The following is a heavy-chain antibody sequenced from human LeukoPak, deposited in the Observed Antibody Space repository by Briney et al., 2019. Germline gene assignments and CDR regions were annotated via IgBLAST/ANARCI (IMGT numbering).Heavy chain of an antibody. V-gene: IGHV4-34*01. Sequence: SETLSLTCAVYGGSFSGYYWSWIRQPPGEGLEWIGEINHSGSTNYNPSLKGRVTISVDTSKNQFSLKLSSVTAADSAVYCCGRGGSFQLLVLDYWGQGTLVTVSS. J-gene: IGHJ4*02. CDR1: GGSFSGYY. D-gene: IGHD6-19*01. CDR2: INHSGST. CDR3: GRGGSFQLLVLDY.